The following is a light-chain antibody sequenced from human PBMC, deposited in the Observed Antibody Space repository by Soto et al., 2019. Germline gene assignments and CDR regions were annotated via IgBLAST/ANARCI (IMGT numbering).Light chain of an antibody. CDR2: DVS. CDR1: SSDVGGYNY. CDR3: SSYTSSSTWV. Sequence: QPALTQPASVSGSPGQSITISCTGTSSDVGGYNYVSWYQQHPGKAPKLMIYDVSNRPSGVSNRFSGSKSGNTASLTISGLQAEDEADYYCSSYTSSSTWVFGTGTKLTVL. V-gene: IGLV2-14*01. J-gene: IGLJ1*01.